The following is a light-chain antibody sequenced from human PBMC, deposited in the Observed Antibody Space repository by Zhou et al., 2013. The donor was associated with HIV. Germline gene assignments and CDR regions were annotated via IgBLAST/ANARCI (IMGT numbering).Light chain of an antibody. CDR3: QQRTNWPPIT. CDR1: QNIKTS. V-gene: IGKV3-11*01. Sequence: DIVLTQSPATLSLSPGERGTLSCRASQNIKTSLAWYQQKPGQPPRLLIYDASHRATGVPARFSGSGSGTDFTLTISNLGPEDFAVYYCQQRTNWPPITFGQGTRLDIK. CDR2: DAS. J-gene: IGKJ5*01.